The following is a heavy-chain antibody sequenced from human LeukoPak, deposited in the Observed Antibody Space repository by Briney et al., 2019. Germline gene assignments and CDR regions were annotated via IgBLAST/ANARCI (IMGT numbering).Heavy chain of an antibody. CDR2: ISWNSGSI. J-gene: IGHJ4*02. Sequence: PGRSLRLSCAASGFTFDDYAMHWVRQAPGKGLEWVSGISWNSGSIGYADSVKGRFTISRDNAKNSLYLQMNSLRAEDTALYYCAKDLYYYDSSGSMHYWGQGTLVTVSS. CDR3: AKDLYYYDSSGSMHY. CDR1: GFTFDDYA. D-gene: IGHD3-22*01. V-gene: IGHV3-9*01.